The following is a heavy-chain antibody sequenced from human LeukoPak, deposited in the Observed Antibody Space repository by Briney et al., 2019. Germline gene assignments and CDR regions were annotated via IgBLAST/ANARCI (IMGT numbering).Heavy chain of an antibody. CDR3: AKGNSGSNAGGAFDI. CDR2: ILGSGDGT. J-gene: IGHJ3*02. D-gene: IGHD1-26*01. CDR1: GFTFSSYA. Sequence: PGGSLRLSCAASGFTFSSYAMSWVRQAPGKGLEWVSRILGSGDGTYYADSVKGRFTISRDNSKNTLYMQVNSLRGDDTAVYYCAKGNSGSNAGGAFDIWGQGTVVTVSS. V-gene: IGHV3-23*01.